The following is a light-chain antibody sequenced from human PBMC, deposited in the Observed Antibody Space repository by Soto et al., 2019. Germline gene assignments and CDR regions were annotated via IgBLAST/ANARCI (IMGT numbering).Light chain of an antibody. Sequence: QSVLTQPPSVSGAPGQRVTISCTGSSSNIGAGYDVHWYQQLPGTAPNLLIYGNSNRPSGVPDRFSGSKSGTSASLAITGLQAEDEADYYFQSYDSSLSGSNVVFGGGTKLTVL. V-gene: IGLV1-40*01. J-gene: IGLJ2*01. CDR2: GNS. CDR1: SSNIGAGYD. CDR3: QSYDSSLSGSNVV.